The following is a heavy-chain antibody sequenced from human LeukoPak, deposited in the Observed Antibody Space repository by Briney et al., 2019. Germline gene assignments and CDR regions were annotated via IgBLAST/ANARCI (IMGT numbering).Heavy chain of an antibody. J-gene: IGHJ4*02. CDR2: IYHSGST. V-gene: IGHV4-38-2*02. CDR3: ATVLVGATNFDY. Sequence: SETLSLTCTVSGYSISSGYYWGWIRQPPGKGLEWIGSIYHSGSTYYNPSLKSRVTISVDTSKNQFSLKLSSVTAADTAVYYCATVLVGATNFDYWGQGTLVTVSS. D-gene: IGHD1-26*01. CDR1: GYSISSGYY.